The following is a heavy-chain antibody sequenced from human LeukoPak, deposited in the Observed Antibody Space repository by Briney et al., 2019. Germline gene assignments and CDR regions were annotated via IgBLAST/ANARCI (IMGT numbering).Heavy chain of an antibody. CDR1: GFTFSTYG. V-gene: IGHV3-33*01. D-gene: IGHD3-3*01. J-gene: IGHJ5*02. CDR2: IWYDGINK. Sequence: PGGSLRLSCSASGFTFSTYGMHWVRQAPGKGLEWVAVIWYDGINKYYADSVKGRFTISRDNSKKTLYLQMNSLRAEDTAVYYCARDTAYSDLWSDYRPTNGGNWFDPWGQGTLVTVSS. CDR3: ARDTAYSDLWSDYRPTNGGNWFDP.